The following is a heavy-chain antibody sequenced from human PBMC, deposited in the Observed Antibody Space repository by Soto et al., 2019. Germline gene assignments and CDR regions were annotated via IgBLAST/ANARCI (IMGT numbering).Heavy chain of an antibody. J-gene: IGHJ2*01. CDR2: IWSDGSNK. V-gene: IGHV3-33*01. Sequence: QVHLVESEGGVVQPGRSLRLSCEASGFPFSTYGMHWVRQAPGKGLEWVAVIWSDGSNKYYGDSVKGRFTISRDNSKNTMYLQMNSLRAEDTAIYYCARDEGLSLAGYFWYFDLWVRGTLVTVSS. CDR1: GFPFSTYG. CDR3: ARDEGLSLAGYFWYFDL. D-gene: IGHD6-19*01.